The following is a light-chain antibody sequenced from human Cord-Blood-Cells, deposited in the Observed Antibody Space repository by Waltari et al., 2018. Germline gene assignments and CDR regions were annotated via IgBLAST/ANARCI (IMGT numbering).Light chain of an antibody. CDR1: QSVSSD. CDR2: DAS. CDR3: QQRSNWPIT. V-gene: IGKV3-11*01. J-gene: IGKJ5*01. Sequence: EIVMTQSPATLSLSPGERATLSCRASQSVSSDLAWYQQKPGQAPRLLIYDASNRATXXXXXFSGSGSGTDFTLTISSLEPEDFAVYYCQQRSNWPITFAQGTRLEIK.